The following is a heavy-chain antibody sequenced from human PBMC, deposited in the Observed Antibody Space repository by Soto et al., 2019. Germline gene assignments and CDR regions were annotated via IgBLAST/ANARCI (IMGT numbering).Heavy chain of an antibody. D-gene: IGHD3-3*01. CDR3: ARLVPDCWSGYSNYYMDV. J-gene: IGHJ6*03. CDR2: INHSGST. CDR1: GGSFSGYY. V-gene: IGHV4-34*01. Sequence: PSETLSLTCAVYGGSFSGYYWSWIRQPPGKGLEWIGEINHSGSTNYNPSLKSRVTISVDTSKNQFSLKLSSVTAADTAVYYCARLVPDCWSGYSNYYMDVWGKGTTVTVSS.